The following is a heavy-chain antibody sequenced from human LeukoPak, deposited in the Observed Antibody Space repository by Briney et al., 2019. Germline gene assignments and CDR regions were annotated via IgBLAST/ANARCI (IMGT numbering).Heavy chain of an antibody. D-gene: IGHD2-15*01. V-gene: IGHV1-46*01. CDR1: GYTFTSYY. Sequence: AASVKVSCKASGYTFTSYYMHWVRQAPGQGLEWMGIINPSGGSTNYAQKFEGRVTMTRDTSTSTVYMELSSLRSEDTAVYYCAVYCSGGSCYFKYFQHWGQGTLVTVSS. CDR3: AVYCSGGSCYFKYFQH. CDR2: INPSGGST. J-gene: IGHJ1*01.